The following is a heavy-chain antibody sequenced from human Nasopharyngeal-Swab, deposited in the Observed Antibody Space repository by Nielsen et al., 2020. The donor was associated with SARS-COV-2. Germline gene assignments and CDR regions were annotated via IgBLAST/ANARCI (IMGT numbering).Heavy chain of an antibody. Sequence: GGSLRLSCAASGFTFSSYSVNWVRQAPGKGLEWVSSISSSSSYIYYVDSVKGRFTISRDNAKNSLYLQMNSLRAEDTAVYYCARDHVLPDAFDIWGQGTMVTVSS. J-gene: IGHJ3*02. CDR3: ARDHVLPDAFDI. V-gene: IGHV3-21*01. D-gene: IGHD3-10*01. CDR2: ISSSSSYI. CDR1: GFTFSSYS.